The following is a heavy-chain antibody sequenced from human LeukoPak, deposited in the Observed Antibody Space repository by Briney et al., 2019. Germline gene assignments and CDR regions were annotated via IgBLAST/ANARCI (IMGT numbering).Heavy chain of an antibody. D-gene: IGHD4-17*01. CDR3: ARVSDYGDYVSGFDY. Sequence: ASVKVSCKASGYTFTGYYMHWVRQAPGQGLEWMGWINPNSGGTNYAQKFQGRVTMTRDTSISTAYMELSRPRSDDTAVYYCARVSDYGDYVSGFDYWGQGTLVTVSS. CDR1: GYTFTGYY. V-gene: IGHV1-2*02. J-gene: IGHJ4*02. CDR2: INPNSGGT.